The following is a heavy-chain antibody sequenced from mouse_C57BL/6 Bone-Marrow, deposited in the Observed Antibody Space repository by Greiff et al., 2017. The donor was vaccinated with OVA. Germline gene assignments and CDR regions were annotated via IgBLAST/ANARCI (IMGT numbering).Heavy chain of an antibody. CDR1: GFTFSDYG. CDR2: ISSGSSTI. CDR3: ARPGDYYGSSHWYFDV. Sequence: DVMLVESGGGLVKPGGSLKLSCAASGFTFSDYGMHWVRQAPEKGLEWVAYISSGSSTIYYADTVKGRFTISRDNAKNTLFLQMTSLRSEDTAMYYCARPGDYYGSSHWYFDVWGTGTTVTVSS. J-gene: IGHJ1*03. V-gene: IGHV5-17*01. D-gene: IGHD1-1*01.